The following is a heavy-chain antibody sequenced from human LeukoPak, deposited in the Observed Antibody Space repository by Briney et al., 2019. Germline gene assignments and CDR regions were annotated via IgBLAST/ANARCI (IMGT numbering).Heavy chain of an antibody. CDR1: VGSISSSSYC. D-gene: IGHD6-13*01. Sequence: PETLCLTCAVSVGSISSSSYCWGWIRQPPGNWLEWIVSISYSRRTYYNPSINSRVTISVDTSKNQFSLKLSSVTAADTAVYYCARVVFPHRYSSSQIRLIGYFDYWGQGTLVTVSS. V-gene: IGHV4-39*07. J-gene: IGHJ4*02. CDR2: ISYSRRT. CDR3: ARVVFPHRYSSSQIRLIGYFDY.